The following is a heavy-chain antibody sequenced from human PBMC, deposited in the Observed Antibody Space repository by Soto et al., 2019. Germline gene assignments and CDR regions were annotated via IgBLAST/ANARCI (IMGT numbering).Heavy chain of an antibody. J-gene: IGHJ3*01. D-gene: IGHD3-9*01. CDR3: ARDPRSNTYFASGAFDV. CDR1: GGTFSNYG. V-gene: IGHV1-69*19. Sequence: QAQLVQSGAEVKKPGSSVKVSCKASGGTFSNYGVSWVRQAPGQGLEWMGAIIPMFGMTKYSQKLQGRVTITADEPTSTAYMELSSLNSEDTAVYYCARDPRSNTYFASGAFDVWGQGTVVTVSS. CDR2: IIPMFGMT.